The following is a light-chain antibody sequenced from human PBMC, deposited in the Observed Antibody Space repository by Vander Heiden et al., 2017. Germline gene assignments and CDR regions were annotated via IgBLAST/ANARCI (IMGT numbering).Light chain of an antibody. Sequence: DIQMTQSPSTLSASVGDRVTITCRASQSISSWLAWYQQNPGKAPKLLIYDASSLESGVPSRFSGSGSGTEFTLTISSLQPDDFATYYCQQDNSSWAFGQGTKVEIK. CDR3: QQDNSSWA. V-gene: IGKV1-5*01. J-gene: IGKJ1*01. CDR1: QSISSW. CDR2: DAS.